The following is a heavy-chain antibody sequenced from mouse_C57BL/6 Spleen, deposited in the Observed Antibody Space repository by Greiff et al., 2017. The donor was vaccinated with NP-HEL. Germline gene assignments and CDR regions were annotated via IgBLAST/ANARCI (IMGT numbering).Heavy chain of an antibody. J-gene: IGHJ3*01. CDR2: ISSGSSTI. Sequence: EVQGVESGGGLVKPGGSLKLSCAASGFTFSDYGMHWVRQAPEKGLEWVAYISSGSSTIYYADTVKGRFTISRDNAKNTLFLQMTSLRSEDTAMYYCASDYYYTWFAYWGQGTLVTVSA. V-gene: IGHV5-17*01. CDR3: ASDYYYTWFAY. D-gene: IGHD2-12*01. CDR1: GFTFSDYG.